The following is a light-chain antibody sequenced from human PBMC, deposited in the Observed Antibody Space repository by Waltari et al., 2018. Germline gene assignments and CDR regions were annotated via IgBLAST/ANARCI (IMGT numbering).Light chain of an antibody. Sequence: IVLTQSPRTLSLSPGGRATRSCRASASVSVDYVAWDQQKPGQAPRRIIYDASTRGTGVPDRFSGSGSGTDLTLTISRLEPEDFAVYYCQQYGSLPWTFGQGTKVAIK. V-gene: IGKV3-20*01. J-gene: IGKJ1*01. CDR2: DAS. CDR3: QQYGSLPWT. CDR1: ASVSVDY.